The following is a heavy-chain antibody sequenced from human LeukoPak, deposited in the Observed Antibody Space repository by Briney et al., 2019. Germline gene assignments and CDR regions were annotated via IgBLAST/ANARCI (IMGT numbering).Heavy chain of an antibody. CDR3: ARAPKSCSSSRCYAGAVDY. V-gene: IGHV1-46*01. CDR1: GYTFPSYF. CDR2: INPTGGST. D-gene: IGHD2-2*01. J-gene: IGHJ4*02. Sequence: ASVKVSCKASGYTFPSYFMHWVRQAPGQGLEWMGIINPTGGSTTYAQKFQGRVTMTRDTSTSTVYMELSSPRSDDTAVYYCARAPKSCSSSRCYAGAVDYWGQGTLVTVSS.